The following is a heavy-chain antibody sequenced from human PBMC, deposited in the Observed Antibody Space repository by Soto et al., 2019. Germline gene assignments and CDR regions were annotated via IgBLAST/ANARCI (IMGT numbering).Heavy chain of an antibody. CDR2: IYHSGST. CDR3: ARAPITMVRGGTDYYYYMDV. Sequence: QVQLQESGPRLVKPSGTLSLTCAVSSGSISSSNWWSWVRQPPGKGLEWIGEIYHSGSTNYNPSLKSRVTISVDKSKNQFSLKLSSVTAADTAVYYCARAPITMVRGGTDYYYYMDVWGKGTTVTVSS. V-gene: IGHV4-4*02. J-gene: IGHJ6*03. D-gene: IGHD3-10*01. CDR1: SGSISSSNW.